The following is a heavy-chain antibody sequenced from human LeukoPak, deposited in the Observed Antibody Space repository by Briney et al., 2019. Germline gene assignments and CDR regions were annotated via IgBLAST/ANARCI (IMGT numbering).Heavy chain of an antibody. CDR2: SNHSGST. J-gene: IGHJ6*03. Sequence: SETLSLTCAVYGGSFSGYYWRWIRQPPGKGLEWIGESNHSGSTNYNPSLKSRVTISVDTSKNQFSLKLSSVTAADTAVYYCARGYAISIAARPPVRSSTAPRYYYYMDVWGKGTTVTVSS. V-gene: IGHV4-34*01. CDR1: GGSFSGYY. D-gene: IGHD6-6*01. CDR3: ARGYAISIAARPPVRSSTAPRYYYYMDV.